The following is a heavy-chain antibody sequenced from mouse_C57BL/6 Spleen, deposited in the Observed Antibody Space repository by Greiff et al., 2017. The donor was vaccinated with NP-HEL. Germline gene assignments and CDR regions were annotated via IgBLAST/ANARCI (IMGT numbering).Heavy chain of an antibody. CDR3: ARYYGNPYWYFDV. V-gene: IGHV14-2*01. D-gene: IGHD2-1*01. CDR2: IDPEDGET. J-gene: IGHJ1*03. CDR1: GFNIKDYY. Sequence: VHVKQSGAELVKPGASVKLSCTASGFNIKDYYMHWVKQRTEQGLEWIGRIDPEDGETKYAPKFQGKATITADTSSNTAYLQLSSLTSEDTAVYYCARYYGNPYWYFDVWGTGTTVTVSS.